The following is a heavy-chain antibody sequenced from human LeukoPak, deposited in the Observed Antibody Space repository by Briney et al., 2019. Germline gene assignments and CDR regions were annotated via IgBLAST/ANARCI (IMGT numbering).Heavy chain of an antibody. CDR2: IIPILGIA. CDR3: ARGVGGPYGMDV. D-gene: IGHD1-26*01. V-gene: IGHV1-69*04. CDR1: GGTFSSYA. Sequence: ASVKVSCKASGGTFSSYAISWVRQAPGQGPEWMGRIIPILGIANYAQKFQGRVTITADKSTSTAYMELRSLRSEDTAVYYCARGVGGPYGMDVWGQGTTVSVSS. J-gene: IGHJ6*02.